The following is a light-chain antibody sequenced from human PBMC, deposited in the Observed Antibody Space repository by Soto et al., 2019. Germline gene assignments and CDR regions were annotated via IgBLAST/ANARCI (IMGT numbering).Light chain of an antibody. CDR3: LQDHGFPLT. CDR1: QGISKD. CDR2: AAS. V-gene: IGKV1-6*01. Sequence: AIQMTQSPSSLSASVGDRVTITCRATQGISKDLGWYQQKPGKAPKLLIYAASSLQSEVPSRFSGSGSGTDFTLTISSLQPEDFATYYCLQDHGFPLTFGGGTKVEIK. J-gene: IGKJ4*01.